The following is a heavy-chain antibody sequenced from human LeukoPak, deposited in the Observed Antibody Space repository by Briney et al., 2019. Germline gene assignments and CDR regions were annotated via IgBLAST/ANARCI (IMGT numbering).Heavy chain of an antibody. V-gene: IGHV3-30*18. Sequence: GGSLRLSCAASGFTFRSYGMHWVRQAPGKGLEWVAVISYDGSNKYYADSVKGRFTISRDNSKNTLYLQMNSLRAEDTAVYYCAKSGSSWTFDYWGQGTLVTVSS. CDR2: ISYDGSNK. D-gene: IGHD6-13*01. J-gene: IGHJ4*02. CDR3: AKSGSSWTFDY. CDR1: GFTFRSYG.